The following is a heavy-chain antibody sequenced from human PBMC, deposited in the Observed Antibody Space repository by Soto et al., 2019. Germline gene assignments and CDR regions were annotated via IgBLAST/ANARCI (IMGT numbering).Heavy chain of an antibody. V-gene: IGHV3-30-3*01. CDR3: ARYLYSSGSVDY. Sequence: QPGGSLRLSCAASGFTFSSYAMHWVRQAPGKGLEWVAVISYDGSNKYYADSVKGRFTISRDNSKNTLYLQMNSLRAEDTAVYYCARYLYSSGSVDYWGQGTLVTVSS. D-gene: IGHD6-19*01. CDR2: ISYDGSNK. J-gene: IGHJ4*02. CDR1: GFTFSSYA.